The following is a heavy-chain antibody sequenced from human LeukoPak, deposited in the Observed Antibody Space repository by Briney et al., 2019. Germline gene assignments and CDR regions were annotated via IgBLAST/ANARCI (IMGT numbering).Heavy chain of an antibody. Sequence: GGSLRLSCVASGFTFSSYSMNWVRQAPGKGLEWVSYISSGSSTIYYADSVKGRFTISRDNSKNTLYLQMNSLRAEDTAVYYCAKADDYGDYAGHNWFDPWGQGTLVTVSS. V-gene: IGHV3-48*01. D-gene: IGHD4-17*01. CDR3: AKADDYGDYAGHNWFDP. CDR2: ISSGSSTI. CDR1: GFTFSSYS. J-gene: IGHJ5*02.